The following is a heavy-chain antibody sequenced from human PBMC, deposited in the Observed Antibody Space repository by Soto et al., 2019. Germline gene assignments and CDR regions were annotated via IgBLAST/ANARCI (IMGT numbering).Heavy chain of an antibody. CDR2: ISWNSGSI. J-gene: IGHJ6*03. V-gene: IGHV3-9*01. Sequence: GGSLRLSCAASGFTFDDYAMHWARQAPGKGLEWVSGISWNSGSIGHADSVKGRFTISRDNAKNSLYLQMNSLRAEDTALYYCAKDLTGRGNYYYYYMDVWGKGTTVTVSS. D-gene: IGHD3-9*01. CDR1: GFTFDDYA. CDR3: AKDLTGRGNYYYYYMDV.